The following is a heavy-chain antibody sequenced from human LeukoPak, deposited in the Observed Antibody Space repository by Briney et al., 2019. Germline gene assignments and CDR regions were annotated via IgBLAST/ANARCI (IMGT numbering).Heavy chain of an antibody. Sequence: PGGSLRLSCAASGFTFSKYAMSWVRQAPGKGLEWVSTINDRGTGTYYADSVKGRFTISRDNSKNTLYLQMNSLRAEDTAVYYCANFLVPKAFDYWGQGTLVTVSS. CDR2: INDRGTGT. J-gene: IGHJ4*02. CDR3: ANFLVPKAFDY. D-gene: IGHD2/OR15-2a*01. V-gene: IGHV3-23*01. CDR1: GFTFSKYA.